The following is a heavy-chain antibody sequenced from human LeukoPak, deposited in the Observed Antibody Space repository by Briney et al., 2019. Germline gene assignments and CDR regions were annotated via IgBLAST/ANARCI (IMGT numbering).Heavy chain of an antibody. J-gene: IGHJ4*02. CDR3: ARGVYSSNWYYFDS. V-gene: IGHV4-4*07. Sequence: SETLSLTCTVSGGSISGYYWSWVRQPAGKGLEWIGRIYTGGGVRYNPSLESRVTMSIDTPKNQFYLKLRSVTAADTAIYYCARGVYSSNWYYFDSWGQGSLVTVPS. CDR1: GGSISGYY. D-gene: IGHD6-13*01. CDR2: IYTGGGV.